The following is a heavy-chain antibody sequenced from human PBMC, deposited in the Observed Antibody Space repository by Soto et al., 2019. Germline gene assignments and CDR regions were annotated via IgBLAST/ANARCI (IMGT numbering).Heavy chain of an antibody. J-gene: IGHJ4*02. Sequence: GGSLRLSCAASGFTFSSYAMHWVRQAPGKGLEWVAVISYDGSNKYYADSVKGRFTISRDNSKNTLYLQMNSLRAEDTAVYYCARDSGEYLETIEFDYWGQGTLVTVSS. D-gene: IGHD2-2*02. CDR1: GFTFSSYA. V-gene: IGHV3-30-3*01. CDR2: ISYDGSNK. CDR3: ARDSGEYLETIEFDY.